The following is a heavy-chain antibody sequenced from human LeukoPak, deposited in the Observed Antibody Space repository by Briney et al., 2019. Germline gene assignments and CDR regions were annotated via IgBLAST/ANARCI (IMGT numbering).Heavy chain of an antibody. D-gene: IGHD6-13*01. CDR1: GFTFSSYA. V-gene: IGHV3-30*04. CDR2: ISYDGSNK. CDR3: AKDNSYSSSWSDY. Sequence: PGGSLRLSCAASGFTFSSYAMHWVRQAPGKGLEWVAVISYDGSNKYYADSVKGRFTISRDNSKNTLYLQMNSLRAEDTAVYYCAKDNSYSSSWSDYWGQGTLVTVSS. J-gene: IGHJ4*02.